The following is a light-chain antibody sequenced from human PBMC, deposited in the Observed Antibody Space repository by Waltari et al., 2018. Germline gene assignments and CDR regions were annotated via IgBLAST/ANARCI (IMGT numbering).Light chain of an antibody. CDR2: YAT. V-gene: IGKV1-39*01. CDR3: QQGNSNPWT. J-gene: IGKJ1*01. Sequence: DIQMSQSPSSLSASVGDRVTITCRASQGVSGYLNWYLQKQGKAPKLLIYYATGLASGVPARFSGSGSGTDFTLTISRLQPEDFATYYCQQGNSNPWTFGQGTKVEIK. CDR1: QGVSGY.